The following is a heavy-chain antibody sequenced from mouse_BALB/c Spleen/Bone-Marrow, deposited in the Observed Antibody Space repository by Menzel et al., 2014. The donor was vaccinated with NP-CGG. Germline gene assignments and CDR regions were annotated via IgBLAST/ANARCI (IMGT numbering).Heavy chain of an antibody. V-gene: IGHV14-3*02. CDR1: GFNIKDTY. Sequence: DVKLVESGAELVKPGASVKLSCTASGFNIKDTYMHWVKQRPEQGLEWIGRIDPANGNTKYDPKFQGKATIIADTSSNTAYLQLSSLTSEDTAVYYCARYYYGSSYAMDYWGQGTSVTVSS. D-gene: IGHD1-1*01. CDR2: IDPANGNT. J-gene: IGHJ4*01. CDR3: ARYYYGSSYAMDY.